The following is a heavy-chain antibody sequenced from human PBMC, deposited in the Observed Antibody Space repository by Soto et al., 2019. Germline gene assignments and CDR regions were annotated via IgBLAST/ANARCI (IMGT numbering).Heavy chain of an antibody. V-gene: IGHV1-24*01. CDR1: GYTLTELS. CDR2: FDPEDGET. Sequence: ASVKCSCKVSGYTLTELSMHWVRQAPGKGLEWMGGFDPEDGETIYAQKFQGRVTMTEDTSTDTAYMGLSSLRSEDTAVYYCATQQVQWLRLRAVYYYGMDVWGQGTTVTVSS. D-gene: IGHD5-12*01. J-gene: IGHJ6*02. CDR3: ATQQVQWLRLRAVYYYGMDV.